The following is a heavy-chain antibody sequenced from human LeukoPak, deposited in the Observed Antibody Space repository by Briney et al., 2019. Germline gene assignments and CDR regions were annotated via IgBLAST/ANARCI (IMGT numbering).Heavy chain of an antibody. CDR3: ATRLTGDDAFDI. Sequence: SETLSLTCAVYGGSFSGFYWSWIRQPPGKGLEWIGEINHSGSTNYNPSLKSRVTISVDTSKNQFSLKLSSVTAADTAVYYCATRLTGDDAFDIWGQGTMVTVSS. J-gene: IGHJ3*02. CDR1: GGSFSGFY. CDR2: INHSGST. D-gene: IGHD7-27*01. V-gene: IGHV4-34*01.